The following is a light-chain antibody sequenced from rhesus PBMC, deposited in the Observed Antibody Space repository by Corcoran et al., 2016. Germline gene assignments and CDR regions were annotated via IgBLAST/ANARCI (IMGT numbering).Light chain of an antibody. CDR3: VQYSSSPRT. Sequence: DIQMSQSPSSLSASVGDTVTITCRASQRISTWLDWYQQKPGKAPKLLIYKASTLQSGVPSRFCGSGSGTDFTLTITRLQPEGFAAYHCVQYSSSPRTFGQGTKVEIK. V-gene: IGKV1-22*01. J-gene: IGKJ1*01. CDR1: QRISTW. CDR2: KAS.